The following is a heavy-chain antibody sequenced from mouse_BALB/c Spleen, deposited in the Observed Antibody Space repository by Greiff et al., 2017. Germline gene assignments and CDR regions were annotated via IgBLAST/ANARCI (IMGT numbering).Heavy chain of an antibody. Sequence: VQLKQSGPGLVKPSQSLSLTCTVTGYSITSDYAWNWIRQFPGNKLEWMGYISYSGSTSYNPSLKSRISITRDTSKNQFFLQLNSVTTEDTATYYCARSSDGYLYAMDYWGQGTSVTVSS. CDR3: ARSSDGYLYAMDY. J-gene: IGHJ4*01. D-gene: IGHD2-3*01. CDR2: ISYSGST. CDR1: GYSITSDYA. V-gene: IGHV3-2*02.